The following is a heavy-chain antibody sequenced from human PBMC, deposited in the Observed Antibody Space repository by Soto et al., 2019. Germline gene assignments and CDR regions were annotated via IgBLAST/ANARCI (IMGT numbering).Heavy chain of an antibody. D-gene: IGHD3-3*01. J-gene: IGHJ5*02. Sequence: SETLSLTCAVYGGSFSGYYWSWIRQPPGKGLEWIGEINHSGSTNYNPSLKSRVTISVDTSKNQFSLKLSSVTAADTAVYYCARGQNYDFWSGRNWFDPWGQGTLVTVSS. CDR1: GGSFSGYY. V-gene: IGHV4-34*01. CDR2: INHSGST. CDR3: ARGQNYDFWSGRNWFDP.